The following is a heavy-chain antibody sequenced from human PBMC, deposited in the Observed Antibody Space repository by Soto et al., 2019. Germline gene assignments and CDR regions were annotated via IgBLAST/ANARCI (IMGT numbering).Heavy chain of an antibody. CDR1: GFTFKNYN. D-gene: IGHD3-10*01. V-gene: IGHV3-21*02. Sequence: EVQLVESGGGLVKPGESLRLSCVASGFTFKNYNMNWVRQAPGKGLEWVSSIGGSDTFTYYADSVKGRFNISRDNAKSSLFLQMNSLRVEDTAVYFCVRDGSLLGMTRWGQGTLVTVAS. CDR3: VRDGSLLGMTR. J-gene: IGHJ4*02. CDR2: IGGSDTFT.